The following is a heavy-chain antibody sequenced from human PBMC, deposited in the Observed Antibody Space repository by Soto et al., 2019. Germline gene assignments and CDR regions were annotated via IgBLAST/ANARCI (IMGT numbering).Heavy chain of an antibody. CDR2: INPNSGGT. D-gene: IGHD6-19*01. CDR1: GYTFTGYY. CDR3: ARGAYSSGWYSTDAFDI. V-gene: IGHV1-2*02. Sequence: TSVQVSCKASGYTFTGYYMHWVRQAPGKGLEWMGWINPNSGGTNYAQKFQGRVTMTRDTSISTAYMELSRLRSDDTAVYYCARGAYSSGWYSTDAFDIWGQGTMVTVSS. J-gene: IGHJ3*02.